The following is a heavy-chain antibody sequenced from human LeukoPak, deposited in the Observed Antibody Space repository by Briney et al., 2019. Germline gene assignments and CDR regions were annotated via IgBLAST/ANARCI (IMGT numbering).Heavy chain of an antibody. Sequence: GGSLRLSCAASGFTFSSYAMHWVRQAPGKGLEYVSAISSNGGSTYYANSVKGRFTISRDNSKNTLYLQMGSLRAEDMAVYYCARRYCSSTSCYLDAFDIWGQGTMVTVSS. CDR3: ARRYCSSTSCYLDAFDI. V-gene: IGHV3-64*01. CDR1: GFTFSSYA. D-gene: IGHD2-2*01. CDR2: ISSNGGST. J-gene: IGHJ3*02.